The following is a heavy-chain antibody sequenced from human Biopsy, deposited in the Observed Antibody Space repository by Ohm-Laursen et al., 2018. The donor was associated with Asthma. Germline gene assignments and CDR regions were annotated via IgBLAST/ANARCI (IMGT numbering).Heavy chain of an antibody. V-gene: IGHV3-30*01. J-gene: IGHJ3*02. D-gene: IGHD1-1*01. CDR2: ISKDASTQ. CDR3: VRDGTDDAFDI. Sequence: SLRLSCSASGFSFRNFAIHWVRQAPGKGLEWVGVISKDASTQDYADSVKGRFTMARDNSKNTLDLQMNSLREEDTAVYYCVRDGTDDAFDIWGQGTVGSVSS. CDR1: GFSFRNFA.